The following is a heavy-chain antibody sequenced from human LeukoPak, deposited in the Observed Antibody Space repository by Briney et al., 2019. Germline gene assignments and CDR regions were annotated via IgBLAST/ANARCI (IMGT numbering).Heavy chain of an antibody. CDR2: ISSSSSYI. CDR3: ATLRPIWRDGTDV. Sequence: GGSLRLSCAASGFTFSSYAMSWVCQAPGKGLEWVSSISSSSSYIYYADSVKGRFTISRDNAKNSLYLQMNSLRAEDTAVYYCATLRPIWRDGTDVWGQGTTVTVSS. J-gene: IGHJ6*02. D-gene: IGHD1-1*01. V-gene: IGHV3-21*01. CDR1: GFTFSSYA.